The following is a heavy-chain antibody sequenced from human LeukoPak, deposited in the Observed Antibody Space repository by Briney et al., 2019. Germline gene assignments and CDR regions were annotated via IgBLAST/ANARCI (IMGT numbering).Heavy chain of an antibody. V-gene: IGHV3-66*01. CDR1: GFTVSSNY. D-gene: IGHD2-21*01. J-gene: IGHJ4*02. CDR3: AKGGDGDYFDY. CDR2: IYSGGTT. Sequence: PGGSLRLSCAASGFTVSSNYMSWVRQAPGKGLEWVSVIYSGGTTYYADSVKGRFTVSRDNSKNTLYLQMNSLSAEDTAVYYCAKGGDGDYFDYWGQGTLVTVSS.